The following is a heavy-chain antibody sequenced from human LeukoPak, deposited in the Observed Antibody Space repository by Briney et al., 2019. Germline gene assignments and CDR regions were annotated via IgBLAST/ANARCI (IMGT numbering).Heavy chain of an antibody. J-gene: IGHJ3*02. CDR2: IWYDGSNK. D-gene: IGHD3-22*01. CDR1: GFTFSSYG. Sequence: GGSLRLSCAASGFTFSSYGMDWVRQAPGKGLEWVAAIWYDGSNKHYADSVKGRFTLSRDNSKNTLYLQMNSLKAEDTAVYYCAREYYYDSSLAFDIWGQGKMVTVSS. V-gene: IGHV3-33*01. CDR3: AREYYYDSSLAFDI.